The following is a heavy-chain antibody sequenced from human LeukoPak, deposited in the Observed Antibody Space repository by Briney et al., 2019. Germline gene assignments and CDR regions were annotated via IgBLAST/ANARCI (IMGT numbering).Heavy chain of an antibody. CDR2: IYYSGST. J-gene: IGHJ5*02. V-gene: IGHV4-59*08. CDR3: ARGLYNPYNWFDP. D-gene: IGHD1-14*01. Sequence: SETLSPTCTVSGGSISSYYWSWIRQPPGKGLEWIGYIYYSGSTNYNPSLESRVTISVDTSKNQFSLKLSSVTAADTAVYYCARGLYNPYNWFDPWGQGTLVTVSS. CDR1: GGSISSYY.